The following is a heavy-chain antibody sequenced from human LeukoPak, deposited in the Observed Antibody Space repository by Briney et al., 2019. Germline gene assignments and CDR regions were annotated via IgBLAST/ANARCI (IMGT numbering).Heavy chain of an antibody. J-gene: IGHJ4*02. Sequence: GGSLRLSCAASGFTFSRYSMNWVRQAPGKGLEWVSSISSSSSYIYYADSVKGRFTISRDNAKNSLYLQMNSLRAEDTAVYYCAREAPIVVVTAIGDYFDYWGQGTLDTVSS. D-gene: IGHD2-21*02. CDR2: ISSSSSYI. CDR1: GFTFSRYS. CDR3: AREAPIVVVTAIGDYFDY. V-gene: IGHV3-21*01.